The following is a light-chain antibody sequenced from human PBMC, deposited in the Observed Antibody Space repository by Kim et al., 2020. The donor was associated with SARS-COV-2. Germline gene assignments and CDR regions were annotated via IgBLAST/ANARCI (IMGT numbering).Light chain of an antibody. CDR3: NPRDSSGNSYF. Sequence: LGQTVRITCQGDSLRPYYASWYKQTPGQAPVLVIYGENNRPSGIPDRFSGSSSGNTASLTITGAQAEDEADYFCNPRDSSGNSYFFGTGTKVTVL. J-gene: IGLJ1*01. V-gene: IGLV3-19*01. CDR2: GEN. CDR1: SLRPYY.